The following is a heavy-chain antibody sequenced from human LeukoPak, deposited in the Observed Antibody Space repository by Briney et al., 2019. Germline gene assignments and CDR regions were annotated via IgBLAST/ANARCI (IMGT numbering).Heavy chain of an antibody. J-gene: IGHJ6*03. CDR2: INHSGST. CDR1: GGSISSSSYY. Sequence: PSETLSLTCTVSGGSISSSSYYWGWIRQPPGKGLEWIGEINHSGSTNYNPSLKSRVTISVDTSKNHFSLKLSSVTAADTDVYYCATSPMWFGELFGSYYMDVWGKGTTVTISS. V-gene: IGHV4-39*07. D-gene: IGHD3-10*01. CDR3: ATSPMWFGELFGSYYMDV.